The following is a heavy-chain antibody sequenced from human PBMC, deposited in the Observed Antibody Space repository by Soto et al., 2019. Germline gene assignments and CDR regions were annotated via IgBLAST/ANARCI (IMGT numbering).Heavy chain of an antibody. Sequence: SETLSLTCTVSGGSISSYYWSWIRQPPGKGLEWIGYIYYSGSTNYNPSLKSRVTISVDTSKNQFSLKLSSVTAADTAVYYCERVPYSISWYFDYWGQGTLVTVS. V-gene: IGHV4-59*01. CDR1: GGSISSYY. CDR3: ERVPYSISWYFDY. CDR2: IYYSGST. J-gene: IGHJ4*02. D-gene: IGHD6-13*01.